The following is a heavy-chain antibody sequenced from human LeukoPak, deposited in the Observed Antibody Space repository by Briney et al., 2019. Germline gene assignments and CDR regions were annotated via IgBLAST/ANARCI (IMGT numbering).Heavy chain of an antibody. CDR3: ARRFKVVVPAAVKNWFDP. CDR1: GGSFSGYY. D-gene: IGHD2-2*01. V-gene: IGHV4-34*01. J-gene: IGHJ5*02. CDR2: INHSGST. Sequence: SETLSPTCAVYGGSFSGYYWSWIRQPPGKGLEWIGEINHSGSTNYNPSPKSRVTISVDTSKNQFSLKLSSVTAADTAVYYCARRFKVVVPAAVKNWFDPWGQGTLVTVSS.